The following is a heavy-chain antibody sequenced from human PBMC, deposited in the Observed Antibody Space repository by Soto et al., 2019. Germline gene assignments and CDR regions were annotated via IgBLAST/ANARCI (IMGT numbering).Heavy chain of an antibody. D-gene: IGHD3-16*02. CDR1: GGSISSGDYS. Sequence: SETLSLTCAVSGGSISSGDYSWNWIRQPPGKGLEWIGYIYYGGSTYYNPSLQSRVTMSVDRSRNQFSLKLNSVTAADTAVYYCAAMGLGRLGELSTKLRDFDYWGQGTLVTVSS. CDR3: AAMGLGRLGELSTKLRDFDY. J-gene: IGHJ4*02. CDR2: IYYGGST. V-gene: IGHV4-30-2*01.